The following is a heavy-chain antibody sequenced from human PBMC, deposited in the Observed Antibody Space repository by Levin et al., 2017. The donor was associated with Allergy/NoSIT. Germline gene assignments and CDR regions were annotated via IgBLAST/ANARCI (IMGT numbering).Heavy chain of an antibody. V-gene: IGHV3-74*01. CDR1: SFPFLPSS. CDR2: ILNDGTT. D-gene: IGHD2-2*01. CDR3: ARGGCDRTSCLDH. J-gene: IGHJ4*02. Sequence: QSLVSLLFVFLFSSFPFLPSSLHWVRQAPGMGLVWVSNILNDGTTNYADSVKGRFTISLDNSKNTLYRQMNSLGEEDTAVYFCARGGCDRTSCLDHWGQGILVTVSS.